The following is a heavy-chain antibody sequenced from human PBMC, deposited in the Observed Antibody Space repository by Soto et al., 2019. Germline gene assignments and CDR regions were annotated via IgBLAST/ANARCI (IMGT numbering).Heavy chain of an antibody. J-gene: IGHJ6*02. CDR2: INPNSGST. Sequence: ASVKVSCKASGYSVTSYYMHWVRQDPGQGLEWMGIINPNSGSTTYAQKFQGRVTMTRDTSTSTVYMELTSLTSGDTAVYYCARAGIAYCSSTTCYLYYYVMDVWGQGTTVTVSS. CDR1: GYSVTSYY. CDR3: ARAGIAYCSSTTCYLYYYVMDV. V-gene: IGHV1-46*01. D-gene: IGHD2-2*01.